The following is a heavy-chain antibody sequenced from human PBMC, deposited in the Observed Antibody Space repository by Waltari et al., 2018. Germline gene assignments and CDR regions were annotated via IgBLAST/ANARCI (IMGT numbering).Heavy chain of an antibody. V-gene: IGHV3-53*01. CDR3: ARDLVHYFDY. CDR1: GLTISAHY. CDR2: LYSAGHT. Sequence: EVQLVESGGGLIMPGGSMRLSCAASGLTISAHYMHWVRQAPGKGREWVSVLYSAGHTYYADSVKGRFAISRDSSKNTLYLQMNSLRTEDTAVYYCARDLVHYFDYWGQGTLVTVSS. J-gene: IGHJ4*02. D-gene: IGHD3-16*01.